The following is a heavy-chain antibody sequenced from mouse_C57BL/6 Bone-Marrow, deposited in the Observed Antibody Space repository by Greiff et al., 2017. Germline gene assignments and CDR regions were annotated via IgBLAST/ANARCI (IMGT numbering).Heavy chain of an antibody. V-gene: IGHV1-69*01. Sequence: QVQLQQPGAELVMPGASVKLSCKASGYTFTSYWMHWVKQRPGQGLEWIGKIGPSDSYTNYNEKFKGKATLTVDKSSSTAYVQLSSLTSEDSAVYYCARERLNWDYFDFWGRGTALTVSA. CDR1: GYTFTSYW. D-gene: IGHD4-1*01. J-gene: IGHJ2*01. CDR2: IGPSDSYT. CDR3: ARERLNWDYFDF.